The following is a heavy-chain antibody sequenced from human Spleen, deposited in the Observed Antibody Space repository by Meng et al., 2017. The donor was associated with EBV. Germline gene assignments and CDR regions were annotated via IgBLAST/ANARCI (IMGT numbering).Heavy chain of an antibody. Sequence: QEQLVEHGGGVFQPGSSLRLSCAASGFTFSTYTMHWVRQAPGKGLEWVAVISYDGTNKYYADSVKGRFTISRDNSKNTLFLQMNSLRAEDTAVFRCARERLEDAFDIWGHGTMVTVSS. CDR3: ARERLEDAFDI. J-gene: IGHJ3*02. CDR2: ISYDGTNK. V-gene: IGHV3-30-3*01. D-gene: IGHD1-1*01. CDR1: GFTFSTYT.